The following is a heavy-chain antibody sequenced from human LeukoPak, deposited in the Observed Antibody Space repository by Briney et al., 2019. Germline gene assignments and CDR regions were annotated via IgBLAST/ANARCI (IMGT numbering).Heavy chain of an antibody. Sequence: GGSLRLSCAASGFTFDDYAMHWVRQAPGKGLEWVSGISWNSGSIGYADSVKGRFTISRDNAKNSLYLQMDSLRAEDTALYYCSPLTVASGWGQGTLVTVSS. CDR3: SPLTVASG. CDR2: ISWNSGSI. CDR1: GFTFDDYA. J-gene: IGHJ4*02. V-gene: IGHV3-9*01. D-gene: IGHD6-25*01.